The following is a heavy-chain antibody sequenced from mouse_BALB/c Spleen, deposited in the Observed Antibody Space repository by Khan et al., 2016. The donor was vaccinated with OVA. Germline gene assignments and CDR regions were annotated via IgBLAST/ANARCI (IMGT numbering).Heavy chain of an antibody. CDR3: ARRGLRWDFDY. CDR2: INPSTGYT. Sequence: VQLQESGAELAKPGASVKMSCKASGYTFINYWILWIKQRPRQGLEWIGYINPSTGYTEYNQNFKDKATLTADISSSTAYMQLSSLTSEDSAVYYCARRGLRWDFDYWGQGTTLTVSS. V-gene: IGHV1-7*01. CDR1: GYTFINYW. J-gene: IGHJ2*01. D-gene: IGHD1-1*01.